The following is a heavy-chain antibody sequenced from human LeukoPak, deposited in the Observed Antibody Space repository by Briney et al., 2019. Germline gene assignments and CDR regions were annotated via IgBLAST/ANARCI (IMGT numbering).Heavy chain of an antibody. CDR2: ISGDGGSA. CDR3: ARESGKFDY. Sequence: TGGSLRLSCVASGFTFHDYAMSWVRQVPGKGLEWVSLISGDGGSASYAGSVKGRFTISRDNSKNSLSLEMNSLRTEDTAMYYCARESGKFDYWGQGTLVAVSS. CDR1: GFTFHDYA. J-gene: IGHJ4*02. V-gene: IGHV3-43*02.